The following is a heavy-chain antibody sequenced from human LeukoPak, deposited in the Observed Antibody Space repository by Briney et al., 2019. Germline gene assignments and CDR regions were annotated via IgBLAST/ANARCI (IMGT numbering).Heavy chain of an antibody. D-gene: IGHD3-22*01. Sequence: GASVKVSCKASGYTFTRYGITWVRQAPGQGLEWMGWISAYSGDTNYAQKFQDRVTMTTDTSARTAYMEVRSLTSDDTAMYYCARGGGYNDYWGQGTLVVVSS. J-gene: IGHJ4*02. CDR2: ISAYSGDT. CDR1: GYTFTRYG. CDR3: ARGGGYNDY. V-gene: IGHV1-18*01.